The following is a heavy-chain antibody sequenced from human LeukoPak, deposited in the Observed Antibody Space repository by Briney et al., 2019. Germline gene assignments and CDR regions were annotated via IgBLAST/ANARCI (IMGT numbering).Heavy chain of an antibody. CDR2: IKQDGSEK. D-gene: IGHD5-12*01. V-gene: IGHV3-7*01. Sequence: PGGSLRLSCAASGFSFSSYAMSWVRQAPGKGLEWVANIKQDGSEKYYVDSVKGRFTISRDNAKNSLYLQMNSLRAEDTAVYYCARGYSGYGGVDVWGKGTTVTVSS. CDR1: GFSFSSYA. J-gene: IGHJ6*04. CDR3: ARGYSGYGGVDV.